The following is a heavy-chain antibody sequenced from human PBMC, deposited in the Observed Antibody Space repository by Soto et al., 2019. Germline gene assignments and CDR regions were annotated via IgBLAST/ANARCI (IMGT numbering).Heavy chain of an antibody. D-gene: IGHD1-26*01. V-gene: IGHV3-30-3*01. Sequence: QVQLVESGGGVVQPGRSLRLSCAASGFTFSSYAMHWVRQAPGKGLEWVAVISYDGSNKYYADSVKGRFTISRDNSKNKLYLQMNSLRAEDTAVYYCASIFSMVLGRIVGATSFDYWGQGTLVTVSS. J-gene: IGHJ4*02. CDR2: ISYDGSNK. CDR1: GFTFSSYA. CDR3: ASIFSMVLGRIVGATSFDY.